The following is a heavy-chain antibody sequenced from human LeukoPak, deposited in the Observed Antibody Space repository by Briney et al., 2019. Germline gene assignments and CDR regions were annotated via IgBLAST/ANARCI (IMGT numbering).Heavy chain of an antibody. CDR1: GGSISRYY. D-gene: IGHD6-19*01. CDR3: ASTPSRAGWLTC. Sequence: SETLSLTCTGSGGSISRYYWSWMRQPPGKGLEWIGYIYYSGSTNYNPSLTSRVTISVDTPKNQFSLPLSSVTAADTDVCYCASTPSRAGWLTCWG. V-gene: IGHV4-59*03. CDR2: IYYSGST. J-gene: IGHJ1*01.